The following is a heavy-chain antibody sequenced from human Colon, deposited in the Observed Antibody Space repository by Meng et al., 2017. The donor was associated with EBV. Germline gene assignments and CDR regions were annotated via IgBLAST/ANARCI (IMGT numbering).Heavy chain of an antibody. Sequence: QAGPQVLCQGLVKSSMNLSLSCTCCGGSINSGDYYGSWIRQPPGKGLEWIGYIYYTGSTYYIPSLKGRVTISMDTSKNQFSLRLSSVTAADTAVYYCARNYYFDYWGQGTLVTVSS. J-gene: IGHJ4*02. CDR3: ARNYYFDY. V-gene: IGHV4-30-4*01. CDR2: IYYTGST. CDR1: GGSINSGDYY.